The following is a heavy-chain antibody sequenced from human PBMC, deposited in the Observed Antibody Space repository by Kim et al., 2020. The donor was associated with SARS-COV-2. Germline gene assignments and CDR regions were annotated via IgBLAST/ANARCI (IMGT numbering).Heavy chain of an antibody. CDR3: ARDMSFRGVTKDY. D-gene: IGHD3-10*01. Sequence: YAQGFTGRFVFSLDTSVSTAYLQISSLKAEDTAVYYCARDMSFRGVTKDYWGQGTLVTVSS. J-gene: IGHJ4*02. V-gene: IGHV7-4-1*02.